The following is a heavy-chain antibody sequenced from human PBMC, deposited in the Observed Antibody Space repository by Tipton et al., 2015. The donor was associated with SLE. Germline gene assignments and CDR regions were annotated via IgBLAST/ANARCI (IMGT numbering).Heavy chain of an antibody. D-gene: IGHD6-13*01. CDR3: ARDQDSSSWYDYYGMDV. J-gene: IGHJ6*02. CDR1: GFTFSSYG. CDR2: IRYDGSKT. V-gene: IGHV3-30*02. Sequence: SLRLSCAASGFTFSSYGMHWVRQAPGKGLEWVAFIRYDGSKTYHSDSVKGRITISRDNSKNTVYLRMNSLRPEDTAVYYCARDQDSSSWYDYYGMDVWGQGTTVTVSS.